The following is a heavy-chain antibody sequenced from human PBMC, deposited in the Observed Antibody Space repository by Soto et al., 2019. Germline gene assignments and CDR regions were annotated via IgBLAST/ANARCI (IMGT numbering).Heavy chain of an antibody. D-gene: IGHD3-3*01. J-gene: IGHJ5*02. Sequence: ASETLSLTCTVSRGSVSGRAYYWSWIRQSPGKGLEWIGYIFHSGSTKYNPSLKSRATISVDTSTNQFSLKLTSVTAADTAVYYCAREFNYDYWNGYSYQGYFATSGQRNQVT. CDR2: IFHSGST. V-gene: IGHV4-61*08. CDR1: RGSVSGRAYY. CDR3: AREFNYDYWNGYSYQGYFAT.